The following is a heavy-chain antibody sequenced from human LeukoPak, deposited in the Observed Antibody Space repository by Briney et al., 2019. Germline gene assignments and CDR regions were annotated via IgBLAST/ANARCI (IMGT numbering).Heavy chain of an antibody. CDR3: ASPRGYYESSGYLSNCFDT. CDR2: IYHSGST. D-gene: IGHD3-22*01. CDR1: GYSISSGYY. J-gene: IGHJ5*01. Sequence: SETLSLTCAVSGYSISSGYYWGWIRQPPGKVQEWIGSIYHSGSTYYNPSLKSRFTISVDTSKNQFSLKLSSVTTAHSAVYSCASPRGYYESSGYLSNCFDTCGHGTPVTASS. V-gene: IGHV4-38-2*01.